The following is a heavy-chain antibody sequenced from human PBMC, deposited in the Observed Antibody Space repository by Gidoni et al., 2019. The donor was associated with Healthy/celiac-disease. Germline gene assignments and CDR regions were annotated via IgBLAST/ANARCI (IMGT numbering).Heavy chain of an antibody. CDR2: IYYSGST. CDR3: ARLRGQQLVLDY. V-gene: IGHV4-39*01. CDR1: GCSLSSSSYY. Sequence: QLKLQESGPGLVKPSETLSLTCTVSGCSLSSSSYYWGWLRQPPGKGLEWFGSIYYSGSTYYTPSLKSRVTISVDTSKNHFSLTLSSVTAAYPAVYYCARLRGQQLVLDYWGQGTLVTVSS. J-gene: IGHJ4*02. D-gene: IGHD6-13*01.